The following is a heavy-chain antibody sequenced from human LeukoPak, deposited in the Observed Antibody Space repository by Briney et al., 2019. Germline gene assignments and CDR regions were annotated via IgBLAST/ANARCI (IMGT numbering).Heavy chain of an antibody. CDR3: ARSPRDGYHDAFDI. Sequence: GESLRISCKGSGYSFTNYWITWVRQMPGKGLEWMGIIYPAGSDTKYSPSFQGQVTISADKSISTAYLHWSSLKASDTAVYYCARSPRDGYHDAFDIWGQGTMVTVSS. D-gene: IGHD5-24*01. CDR1: GYSFTNYW. V-gene: IGHV5-51*01. CDR2: IYPAGSDT. J-gene: IGHJ3*02.